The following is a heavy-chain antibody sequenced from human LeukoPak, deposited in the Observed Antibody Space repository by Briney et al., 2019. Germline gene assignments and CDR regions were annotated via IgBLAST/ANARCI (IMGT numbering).Heavy chain of an antibody. Sequence: GGSLRLSCAASGFTFSSYGMHWVRQAPGKGLEWVAFIRYDGSNKYYADSVKGRFTISRDNSENTLYLQMNSLRAEDTAVYYCAKDYYDSSGYPDYWGQGTLVTVSS. J-gene: IGHJ4*02. CDR2: IRYDGSNK. CDR1: GFTFSSYG. CDR3: AKDYYDSSGYPDY. V-gene: IGHV3-30*02. D-gene: IGHD3-22*01.